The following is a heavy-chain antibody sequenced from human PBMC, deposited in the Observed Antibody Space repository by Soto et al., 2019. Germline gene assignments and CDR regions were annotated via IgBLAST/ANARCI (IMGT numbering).Heavy chain of an antibody. D-gene: IGHD6-19*01. CDR2: ISYDGSNK. J-gene: IGHJ4*02. V-gene: IGHV3-30-3*01. Sequence: GGSLRLSCAASGFTFSSYAMHWVRQAPGKGLEWVAVISYDGSNKYYADSVKGRFTISRDNSKNTLYLQMNSLRAEDTAVYYCARDWGSGWYSSLRYWGQGTLVTVSS. CDR1: GFTFSSYA. CDR3: ARDWGSGWYSSLRY.